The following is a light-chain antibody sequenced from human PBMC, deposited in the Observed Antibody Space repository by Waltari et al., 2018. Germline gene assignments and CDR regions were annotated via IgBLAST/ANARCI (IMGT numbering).Light chain of an antibody. V-gene: IGLV1-47*01. CDR3: ATWDDTVGGPV. CDR1: RANIGGRY. J-gene: IGLJ2*01. Sequence: SVLTQPPSESGTPGQRVIISCSGSRANIGGRYVYWYQPLPGAAPKLLSNRNTQRPSGAPDRFSGSKSGTSASLAISGLRSEDEGDYFCATWDDTVGGPVFGGGTKLTVL. CDR2: RNT.